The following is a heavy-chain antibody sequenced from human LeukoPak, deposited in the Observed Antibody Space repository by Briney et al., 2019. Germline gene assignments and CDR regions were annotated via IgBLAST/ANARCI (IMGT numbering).Heavy chain of an antibody. CDR1: GFTFDDYA. J-gene: IGHJ4*02. V-gene: IGHV3-9*01. CDR2: ISWNSGSI. D-gene: IGHD2-2*01. CDR3: AKGDCSSTSCTRAFDY. Sequence: PGGSLRLSCAASGFTFDDYAMHWVRQAPGKGLEWVSGISWNSGSIGYADSAKGRFTISRDNAKNSLYLQMNSLRAEDTALYYCAKGDCSSTSCTRAFDYWGQGTLVTVSS.